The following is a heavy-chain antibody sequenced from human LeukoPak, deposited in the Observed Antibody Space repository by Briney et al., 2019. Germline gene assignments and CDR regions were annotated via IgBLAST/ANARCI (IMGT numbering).Heavy chain of an antibody. CDR2: ISSSGNT. CDR3: ARAAYSGSYHSDY. V-gene: IGHV4-39*02. CDR1: GGSTSSGNYY. Sequence: SSETLSLTCTVSGGSTSSGNYYWGWIRQPPGKGLEWIGGISSSGNTYYNPSLKSRITISIDTSKNHFSLKLSSVSAADTAVYYCARAAYSGSYHSDYWGQGTLVTVSS. J-gene: IGHJ4*02. D-gene: IGHD1-26*01.